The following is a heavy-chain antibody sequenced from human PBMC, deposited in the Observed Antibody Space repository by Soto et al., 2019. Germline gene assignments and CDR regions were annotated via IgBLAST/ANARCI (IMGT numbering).Heavy chain of an antibody. CDR2: ISAYNGNT. Sequence: ASVKVSCKASGYTFTSYGISWVRQAPGQGLEWMGWISAYNGNTNYAQKLQGRVTMTTDTSTSTAYMELRSLRSDNTAVYYCARVKGSGWLNWFDPWGQGTPVTVSS. CDR1: GYTFTSYG. V-gene: IGHV1-18*01. J-gene: IGHJ5*02. CDR3: ARVKGSGWLNWFDP. D-gene: IGHD6-19*01.